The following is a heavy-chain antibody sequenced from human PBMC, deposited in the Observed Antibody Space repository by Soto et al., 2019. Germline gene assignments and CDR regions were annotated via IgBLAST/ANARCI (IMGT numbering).Heavy chain of an antibody. CDR3: AKETIRHRDFDY. D-gene: IGHD2-21*01. Sequence: GGSLRLSCAASGFTFSSYAMSWVRQAPGKGLEWVSAISGSGGSTYYAGSVKGRFTISRDNPKNTLYLQMNSLRAEDTAVYYCAKETIRHRDFDYWGQGTLVTVSS. J-gene: IGHJ4*02. CDR1: GFTFSSYA. CDR2: ISGSGGST. V-gene: IGHV3-23*01.